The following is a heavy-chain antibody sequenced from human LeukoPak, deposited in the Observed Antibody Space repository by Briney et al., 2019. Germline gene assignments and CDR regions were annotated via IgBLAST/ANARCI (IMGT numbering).Heavy chain of an antibody. V-gene: IGHV3-13*03. CDR2: IGTAGDT. CDR3: AELGITMIGGV. D-gene: IGHD3-10*02. J-gene: IGHJ6*04. Sequence: LPGGSLRLSCAACGFTFSSYDMHWVRQATGKGLEWVSAIGTAGDTYYPGSVKGQFTISRENAKNSLYLQMNSLRAEDTAVYYCAELGITMIGGVWGKGTTVTISS. CDR1: GFTFSSYD.